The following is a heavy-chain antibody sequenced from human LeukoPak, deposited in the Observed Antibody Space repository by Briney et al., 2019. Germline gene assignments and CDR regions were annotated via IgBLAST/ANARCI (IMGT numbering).Heavy chain of an antibody. V-gene: IGHV3-15*01. CDR2: IKSKTDGGTT. CDR1: GFTFSNAW. CDR3: YGSIVVVPAAIRELRGYYMDV. D-gene: IGHD2-2*02. Sequence: GGSLRLSCAASGFTFSNAWMSWVRQAPGKGLEWVGRIKSKTDGGTTDYAAPVKGRFTISRDDSKNTLYLQMNSLKTEDTAVYYCYGSIVVVPAAIRELRGYYMDVWGKGTTVTVSS. J-gene: IGHJ6*03.